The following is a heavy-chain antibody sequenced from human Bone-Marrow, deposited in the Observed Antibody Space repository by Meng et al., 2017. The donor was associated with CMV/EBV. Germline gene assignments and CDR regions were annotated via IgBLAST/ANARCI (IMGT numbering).Heavy chain of an antibody. CDR2: IYPGDSDT. CDR1: GYSFTSYW. J-gene: IGHJ6*02. D-gene: IGHD6-6*01. CDR3: ARSIAARPHPYYYYGMDV. V-gene: IGHV5-51*01. Sequence: GASLKISCKGSGYSFTSYWIGWVRQMPGKGLEWMGIIYPGDSDTRYSPSFQGQVTISADKSISTAYLQWSSLKASDTAMYYCARSIAARPHPYYYYGMDVWGQGTTVTVSS.